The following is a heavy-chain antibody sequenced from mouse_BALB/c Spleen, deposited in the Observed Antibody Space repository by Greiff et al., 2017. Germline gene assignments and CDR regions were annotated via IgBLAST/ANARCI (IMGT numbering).Heavy chain of an antibody. CDR2: INSNGGST. D-gene: IGHD2-14*01. CDR1: GFTFSSYG. CDR3: ASFFRYGAMDY. V-gene: IGHV5-6-3*01. J-gene: IGHJ4*01. Sequence: EVKLVESGGGLVQPGGSLKLSCAASGFTFSSYGMSWVRQTPDKRLELVATINSNGGSTYYPDSVKGRFTISRDNAKNTLYLQMSSLKSEDTAMYYCASFFRYGAMDYWGQGTSVTVSS.